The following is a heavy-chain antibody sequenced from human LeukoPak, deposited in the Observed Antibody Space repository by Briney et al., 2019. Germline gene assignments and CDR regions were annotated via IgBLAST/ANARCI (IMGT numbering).Heavy chain of an antibody. D-gene: IGHD3-10*01. Sequence: PGGSLRLSCAASGFSFSNYGMSWVRQAPGKGLEWVSSISTTSDYIYYADSVKGRFTISRDNAKNSLYLQMNSLRAEDTAVYYCARDLVGSGSYAFDYWGQGTLVTVSS. V-gene: IGHV3-21*01. CDR3: ARDLVGSGSYAFDY. J-gene: IGHJ4*02. CDR1: GFSFSNYG. CDR2: ISTTSDYI.